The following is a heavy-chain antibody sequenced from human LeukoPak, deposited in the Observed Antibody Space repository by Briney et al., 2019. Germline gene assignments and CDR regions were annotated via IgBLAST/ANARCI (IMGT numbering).Heavy chain of an antibody. J-gene: IGHJ4*02. CDR2: IWYDGSNK. Sequence: GGSLRLSCAASRFTFSNYGMHWVRQAPGKGLEWVAIIWYDGSNKYYTDSVKGRFTISRDNSKNTLYLQMNSLRAEDTAVYFCAKELRPNDYWGQGTLVTVSS. D-gene: IGHD2-15*01. V-gene: IGHV3-33*06. CDR1: RFTFSNYG. CDR3: AKELRPNDY.